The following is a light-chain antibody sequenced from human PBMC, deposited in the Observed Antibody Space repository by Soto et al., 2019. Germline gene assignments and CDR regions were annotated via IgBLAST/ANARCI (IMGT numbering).Light chain of an antibody. CDR3: VQGTHWPPYT. Sequence: DVVMTQSPLSLPVTLGQPASISCRSSQSLAYSDGNTYLNWFQQRPGQSPRRLIYKVSNRDSGVRDRFSGSGSDTDFTLTISRVAAEDVGVYYCVQGTHWPPYTFGQGTKLEIK. CDR1: QSLAYSDGNTY. V-gene: IGKV2-30*01. J-gene: IGKJ2*01. CDR2: KVS.